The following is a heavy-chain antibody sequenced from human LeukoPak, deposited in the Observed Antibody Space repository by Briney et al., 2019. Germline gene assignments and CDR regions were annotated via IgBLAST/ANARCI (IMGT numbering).Heavy chain of an antibody. CDR1: GYTFTSYY. D-gene: IGHD2-2*01. CDR3: ARVGGRDCSSTSCYAGSDY. Sequence: SVKVSCKASGYTFTSYYMHWVRQAPGQGLEWMGGIIPIFGTANYVQKFQGRVTITADESTSTAYMELSSLSSEDTAVYYCARVGGRDCSSTSCYAGSDYWGQGTLVTVSS. V-gene: IGHV1-69*13. J-gene: IGHJ4*02. CDR2: IIPIFGTA.